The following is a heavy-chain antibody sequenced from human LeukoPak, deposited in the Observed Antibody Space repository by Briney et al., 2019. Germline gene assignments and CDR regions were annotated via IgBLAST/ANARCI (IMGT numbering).Heavy chain of an antibody. CDR2: ISAYNGNT. CDR3: ARSGIVGATRYYYYMDV. J-gene: IGHJ6*03. Sequence: ASVKVSCKASGYTFTSYGISWVRHAPGQGLEWMGWISAYNGNTNYAQKVQGRVTMTTDTSTSTAHMELRSLRSDDTAVYYCARSGIVGATRYYYYMDVWGKGTTVTISS. D-gene: IGHD1-26*01. CDR1: GYTFTSYG. V-gene: IGHV1-18*01.